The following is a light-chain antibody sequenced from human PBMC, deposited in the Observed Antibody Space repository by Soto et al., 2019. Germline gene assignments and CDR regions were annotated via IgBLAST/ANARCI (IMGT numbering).Light chain of an antibody. CDR1: SSNIGSNT. J-gene: IGLJ2*01. Sequence: QSALTQPPSASGTPGQTVIISCSGSSSNIGSNTVNWYQQLPGTAPKLLIFSNSQRPSGVPDRFSGSRSGTSASLPITGVQSEDEAHYYCAAWDDGLNALVFGGGTKLTVL. CDR3: AAWDDGLNALV. V-gene: IGLV1-44*01. CDR2: SNS.